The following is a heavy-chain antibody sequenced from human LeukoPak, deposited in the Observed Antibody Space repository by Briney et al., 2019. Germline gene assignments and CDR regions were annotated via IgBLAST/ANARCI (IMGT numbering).Heavy chain of an antibody. CDR3: ARGIAVAGTDY. J-gene: IGHJ4*02. CDR1: GYTFTSYD. Sequence: ASVKASCKASGYTFTSYDINWVRQATGQGLEWMGWMNPNSGNTGYAQKFQGRATMTRNTSISTAYMELSSLRSEDTAVYYCARGIAVAGTDYWGQGTLVTVSS. D-gene: IGHD6-19*01. V-gene: IGHV1-8*01. CDR2: MNPNSGNT.